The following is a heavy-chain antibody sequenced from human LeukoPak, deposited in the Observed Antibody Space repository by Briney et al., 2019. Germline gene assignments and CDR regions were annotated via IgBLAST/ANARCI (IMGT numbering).Heavy chain of an antibody. V-gene: IGHV3-23*01. CDR3: AKRSAESSGWFTD. D-gene: IGHD6-19*01. J-gene: IGHJ4*02. CDR2: TSGGGGYT. Sequence: PAGSLRLSSAASRFTFSIYAMSWVRQAPGRGLKWVSATSGGGGYTYYADSVKGRFTISRDNSKNTLYLQMNSLRAEDTAVYYCAKRSAESSGWFTDWGQGTLVTVSS. CDR1: RFTFSIYA.